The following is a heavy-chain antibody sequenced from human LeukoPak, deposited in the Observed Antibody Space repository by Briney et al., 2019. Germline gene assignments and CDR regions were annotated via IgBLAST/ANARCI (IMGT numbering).Heavy chain of an antibody. J-gene: IGHJ4*02. V-gene: IGHV1-69*13. D-gene: IGHD1-1*01. Sequence: AASVKVSCKASGGTFSSYVISWVRQAPGQGLEWMGGIIPIFGTANYAQKFQGRVTITADESTSTAYMELSSLRSDDTAVYYCATGSGYKWNDRPTFAYWGQGTLVTVSS. CDR1: GGTFSSYV. CDR3: ATGSGYKWNDRPTFAY. CDR2: IIPIFGTA.